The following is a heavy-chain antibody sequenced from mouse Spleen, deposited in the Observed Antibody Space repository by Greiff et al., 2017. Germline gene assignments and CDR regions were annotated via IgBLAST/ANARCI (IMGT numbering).Heavy chain of an antibody. CDR2: IDPSDSYT. CDR1: GYTFTSYW. CDR3: ARRRYYYGSSYEDY. V-gene: IGHV1-50*01. D-gene: IGHD1-1*01. Sequence: VQLQQPGAELVKPGASVKLSCKASGYTFTSYWMQWVKQRPGQGLEWIGEIDPSDSYTNYNQKFKGKATLTVDTSSSTAYMQLSSLTSEDSAVYYCARRRYYYGSSYEDYWGQGTTLTVSS. J-gene: IGHJ2*01.